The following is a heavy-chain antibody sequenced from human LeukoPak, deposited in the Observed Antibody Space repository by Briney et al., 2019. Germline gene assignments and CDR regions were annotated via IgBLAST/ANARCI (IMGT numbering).Heavy chain of an antibody. CDR2: VAYSGSS. CDR3: ARVVRGVVTSNWFDP. CDR1: GDSLNTYY. D-gene: IGHD2-21*02. J-gene: IGHJ5*02. Sequence: PSETLSLTCTVSGDSLNTYYWTWIRQTPGQGLDWIGFVAYSGSSNYNPSLKSRVSISIDTSKNQFSLALTSVTPADTAVYYCARVVRGVVTSNWFDPWGQGTLVTVSS. V-gene: IGHV4-59*01.